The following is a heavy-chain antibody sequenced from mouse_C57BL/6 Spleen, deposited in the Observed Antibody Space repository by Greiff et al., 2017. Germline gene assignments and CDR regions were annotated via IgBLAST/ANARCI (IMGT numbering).Heavy chain of an antibody. J-gene: IGHJ4*01. V-gene: IGHV14-4*01. CDR2: IDPENGDT. Sequence: EVKVEESGAELVRPGASVNLSCTASGFNIKDDYMHWVKQRPEQGLEWIGWIDPENGDTEYASKFQGKATITADTSSNTAYLQLSSLTSEDTAVYYCTTSSDYGSSYVYAMDYWGQGTSVTVSS. D-gene: IGHD1-1*01. CDR1: GFNIKDDY. CDR3: TTSSDYGSSYVYAMDY.